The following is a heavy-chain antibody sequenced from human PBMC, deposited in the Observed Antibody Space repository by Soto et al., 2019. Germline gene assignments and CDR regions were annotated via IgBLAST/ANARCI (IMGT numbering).Heavy chain of an antibody. CDR1: GGSISSSSYY. D-gene: IGHD6-13*01. Sequence: SETLSLTCTVSGGSISSSSYYWGWIRQPPGKGLEWIGSIYYSGSTYYNPSLKSRVTISVDTSKNQFSLKLSSVTAADTAVYYCATSRPYYYMDVWGKGTTVTVSS. J-gene: IGHJ6*03. V-gene: IGHV4-39*01. CDR3: ATSRPYYYMDV. CDR2: IYYSGST.